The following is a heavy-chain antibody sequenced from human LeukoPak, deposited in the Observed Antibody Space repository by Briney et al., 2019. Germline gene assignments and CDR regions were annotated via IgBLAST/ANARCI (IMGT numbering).Heavy chain of an antibody. J-gene: IGHJ5*02. CDR1: GYTFTSYY. CDR2: INPSGGST. Sequence: ASVKVSCKASGYTFTSYYMHWVRQAPGQGLEWMGIINPSGGSTSYAQKFQGRVTMTRDMSTSTVYMELSSLRSEDTAVYYCARLSEIQERPPRRWFDPWGQGTLVTVSS. V-gene: IGHV1-46*01. CDR3: ARLSEIQERPPRRWFDP. D-gene: IGHD1-1*01.